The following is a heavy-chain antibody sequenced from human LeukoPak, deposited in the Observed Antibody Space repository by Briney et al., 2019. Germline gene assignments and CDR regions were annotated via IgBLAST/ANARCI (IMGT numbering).Heavy chain of an antibody. J-gene: IGHJ4*02. V-gene: IGHV1-2*02. CDR2: INPNSGGI. CDR3: ARAPNNWNDLIVGY. Sequence: EASVTVSCMASGCTFTEYYMHWLRQAPGQGLEWMGWINPNSGGINCAQKFQGRVTMTRDTSISTTYMELSRLRYDDTAVYYCARAPNNWNDLIVGYWGQGTLVTVSS. CDR1: GCTFTEYY. D-gene: IGHD1-1*01.